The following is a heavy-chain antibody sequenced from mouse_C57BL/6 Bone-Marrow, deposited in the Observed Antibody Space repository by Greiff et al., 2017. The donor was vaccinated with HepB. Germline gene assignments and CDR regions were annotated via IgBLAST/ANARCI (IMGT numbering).Heavy chain of an antibody. V-gene: IGHV1-85*01. J-gene: IGHJ3*01. D-gene: IGHD2-4*01. CDR2: IHPRDGST. Sequence: LQGVESGPELVKPGASVKLSCKASGYTFTSYDINWVKQSPGQRLEWFGWIHPRDGSTKYNEKFKGKATLTVDTSSSTAYMELHSLTSEDSAVYFCARDDYDWAWFAYWGQGTLVTVSA. CDR3: ARDDYDWAWFAY. CDR1: GYTFTSYD.